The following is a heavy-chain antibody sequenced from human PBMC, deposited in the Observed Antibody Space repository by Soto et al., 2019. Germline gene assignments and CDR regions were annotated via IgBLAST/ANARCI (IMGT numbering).Heavy chain of an antibody. CDR1: GGSVSSSNW. Sequence: PSETLSLTXAVSGGSVSSSNWWSWVRQPPGKGLEWIGEIYHSGSTNYNPSLKSRVTISVDKSKNQFSLKLSSATAADTAVYYCARVLGGSYLSYWYFDLWGRGTLVTVSS. CDR2: IYHSGST. CDR3: ARVLGGSYLSYWYFDL. V-gene: IGHV4-4*02. D-gene: IGHD1-26*01. J-gene: IGHJ2*01.